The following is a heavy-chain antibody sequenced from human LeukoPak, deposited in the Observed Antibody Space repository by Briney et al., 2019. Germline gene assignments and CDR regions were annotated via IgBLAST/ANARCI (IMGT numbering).Heavy chain of an antibody. V-gene: IGHV3-21*01. Sequence: GSLRLSCAASGFTFSSYSMNWVRQAPGKGLEWVSSISSSSSYIYYADSVKGRFTISRDNAKNSLYLQMNSLRAEDTAVYYCARDHGSGLFDIWGQGTMVTVSS. CDR2: ISSSSSYI. J-gene: IGHJ3*02. CDR3: ARDHGSGLFDI. CDR1: GFTFSSYS.